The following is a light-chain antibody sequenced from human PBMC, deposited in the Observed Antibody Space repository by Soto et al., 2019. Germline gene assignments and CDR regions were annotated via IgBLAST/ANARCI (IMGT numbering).Light chain of an antibody. J-gene: IGKJ4*01. Sequence: EIVLTQSPGTLSLSPGERATLSCRASQTVRYNYLAWYQQKPGQAPRLLIYDASSRATGIPDRFSGGGSGTDFTLTISRLEPEDFAVYYCQQFSSYPLTFGGGTKVDIK. CDR3: QQFSSYPLT. CDR2: DAS. V-gene: IGKV3-20*01. CDR1: QTVRYNY.